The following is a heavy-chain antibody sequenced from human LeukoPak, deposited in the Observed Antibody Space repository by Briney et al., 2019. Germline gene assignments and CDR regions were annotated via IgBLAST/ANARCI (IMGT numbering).Heavy chain of an antibody. D-gene: IGHD6-19*01. CDR2: INSDGTST. V-gene: IGHV3-74*01. CDR1: GFTFSRTW. CDR3: AKDTAGIAVAGTLENFDY. J-gene: IGHJ4*02. Sequence: GGSLRLSCGASGFTFSRTWMHWVRQAPGKGLVCFSRINSDGTSTVYADSVKGRFTISRDNSKNTLYLQMNSLRAEDTAVYYCAKDTAGIAVAGTLENFDYWGQGTLVTVSS.